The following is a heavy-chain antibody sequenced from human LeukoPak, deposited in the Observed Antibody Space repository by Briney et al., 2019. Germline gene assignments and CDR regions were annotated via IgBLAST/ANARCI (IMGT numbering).Heavy chain of an antibody. D-gene: IGHD3-10*01. CDR1: GFTFSSYS. CDR2: ISSSSSTI. V-gene: IGHV3-48*04. Sequence: GGSLRLSCAASGFTFSSYSMNWVRQAPGKGLEWVSYISSSSSTIYYADSVKGRFTISRDNAKNSLYLQMNSLRAEDTAVYYCASPRGGGAFDIWGQGTMVTVSS. J-gene: IGHJ3*02. CDR3: ASPRGGGAFDI.